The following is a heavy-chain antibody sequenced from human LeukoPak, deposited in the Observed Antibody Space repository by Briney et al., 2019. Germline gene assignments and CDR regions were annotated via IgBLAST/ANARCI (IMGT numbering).Heavy chain of an antibody. CDR1: GYTFTSYY. Sequence: SVKVSCKASGYTFTSYYMHWVRQAPGQGLEWMGGIIPIFGTANYAQKFQGRVTITADESTSTAYMELSSLRSEDTAVYYCASYCSSTSCYYYYGMDVWGQGTTVTVSS. J-gene: IGHJ6*02. V-gene: IGHV1-69*13. CDR2: IIPIFGTA. CDR3: ASYCSSTSCYYYYGMDV. D-gene: IGHD2-2*01.